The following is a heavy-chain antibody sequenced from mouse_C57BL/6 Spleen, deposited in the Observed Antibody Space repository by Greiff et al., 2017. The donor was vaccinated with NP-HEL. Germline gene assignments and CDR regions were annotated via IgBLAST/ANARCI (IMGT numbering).Heavy chain of an antibody. D-gene: IGHD2-1*01. V-gene: IGHV1-82*01. CDR2: IYPGDGDT. CDR3: ARPIYPDGDFDV. CDR1: GYAFSSSW. J-gene: IGHJ1*03. Sequence: QVQLQQSGPELVKPGASVKISCKASGYAFSSSWMNWVKQRPGKGLAWIGRIYPGDGDTNYNGKFKGKATLTADKSSSTAYMQRGSLTSENSAVYFCARPIYPDGDFDVWGTGTTVTVSS.